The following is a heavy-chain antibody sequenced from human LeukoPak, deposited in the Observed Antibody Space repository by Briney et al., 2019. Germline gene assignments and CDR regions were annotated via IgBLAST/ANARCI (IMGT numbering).Heavy chain of an antibody. J-gene: IGHJ6*01. CDR3: AREWGMDV. Sequence: GGSLRLSCAAPGFTFSNYGMQWVRQVSGKGLVWVSRIKSDGTTTGHADFVKGRFTISRDKAKNTLYLQMNSLRAEDTAVYYCAREWGMDVWGQGTTVTVSS. CDR1: GFTFSNYG. CDR2: IKSDGTTT. V-gene: IGHV3-74*01.